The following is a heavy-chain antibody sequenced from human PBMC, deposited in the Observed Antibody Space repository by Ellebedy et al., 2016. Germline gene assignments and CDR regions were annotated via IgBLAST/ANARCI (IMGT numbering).Heavy chain of an antibody. D-gene: IGHD6-13*01. CDR3: ARDHSSSWRGGVDY. J-gene: IGHJ4*02. Sequence: ASVKVSCXASGYTFTSYYMHWIRQAPGQGLEWMGIINTRGGSTTYAQKLQGRVTMTRDSSTSTVFMELSSLRSEDMAMYYCARDHSSSWRGGVDYWGQGTLVTVSS. V-gene: IGHV1-46*04. CDR1: GYTFTSYY. CDR2: INTRGGST.